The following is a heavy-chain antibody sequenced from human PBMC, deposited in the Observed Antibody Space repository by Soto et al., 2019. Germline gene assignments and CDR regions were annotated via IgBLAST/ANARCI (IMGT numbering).Heavy chain of an antibody. CDR1: GFTFSSYS. D-gene: IGHD1-26*01. CDR3: ARSISSAGLWD. CDR2: ISPGSSAK. V-gene: IGHV3-48*02. J-gene: IGHJ4*02. Sequence: GGSLRLSCAASGFTFSSYSISWVRQAPGKGLEWVSYISPGSSAKYYADSVRGRFTISSENAKNSLYLQMNSLRDDDTAVYYCARSISSAGLWDWGQGTLVTVSS.